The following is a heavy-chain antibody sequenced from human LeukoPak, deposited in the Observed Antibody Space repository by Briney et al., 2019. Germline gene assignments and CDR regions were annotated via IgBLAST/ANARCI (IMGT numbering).Heavy chain of an antibody. Sequence: SVKVSCKASGGTFSSYAISWVRQAPGQGLEWMGGIIPIFGTANYAQKFQGRVTITADESTSTAYMELSSLRSEDTAVYYCARDGTQLITMVRGVPYYFDYWGQGTLVTVSS. J-gene: IGHJ4*02. D-gene: IGHD3-10*01. CDR3: ARDGTQLITMVRGVPYYFDY. CDR2: IIPIFGTA. V-gene: IGHV1-69*13. CDR1: GGTFSSYA.